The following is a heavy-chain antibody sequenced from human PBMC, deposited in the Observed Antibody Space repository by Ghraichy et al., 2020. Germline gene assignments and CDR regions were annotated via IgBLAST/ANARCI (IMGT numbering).Heavy chain of an antibody. D-gene: IGHD3-10*01. CDR2: IYWNDDE. CDR1: GFSLTTSGVG. Sequence: SGPTLVKPTQTLTLTCTFSGFSLTTSGVGVGWIRQPPGKALEWLALIYWNDDEEYSPSLKSRLTITKDTSKNQVVLVMTNMDPVDTATYYCAHKTPHGSGSYYPYYFDYWGQGTLVTVSS. V-gene: IGHV2-5*01. CDR3: AHKTPHGSGSYYPYYFDY. J-gene: IGHJ4*02.